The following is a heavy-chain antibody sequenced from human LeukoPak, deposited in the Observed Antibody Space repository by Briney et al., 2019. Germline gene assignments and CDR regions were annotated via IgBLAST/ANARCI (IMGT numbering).Heavy chain of an antibody. CDR2: IKRDGNEK. Sequence: GGALRLSCAAPGFTFSRYWMNWVRQAPGKGLEGGANIKRDGNEKNYVDSVKGRFSISRDNAKNSLYLQMDSLRAEDTAVYYCAKEGAYPIITYDSWGQGALVTVSS. V-gene: IGHV3-7*01. CDR1: GFTFSRYW. D-gene: IGHD3-10*01. CDR3: AKEGAYPIITYDS. J-gene: IGHJ5*01.